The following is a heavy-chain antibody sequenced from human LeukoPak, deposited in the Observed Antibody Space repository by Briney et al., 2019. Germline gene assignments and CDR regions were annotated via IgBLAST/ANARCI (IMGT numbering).Heavy chain of an antibody. CDR1: VYTFTNYG. V-gene: IGHV1-18*01. Sequence: GASVNVSCKASVYTFTNYGVSWVRQAPGQGLEWMGWITADNGKTNYAQKLQGRVTMTTDTSTSTAYMELKSLRSDDTAVYYCARDREWGYSSGWLAVGATYYYYMDVWGKGTTVTVSS. CDR2: ITADNGKT. J-gene: IGHJ6*03. CDR3: ARDREWGYSSGWLAVGATYYYYMDV. D-gene: IGHD6-19*01.